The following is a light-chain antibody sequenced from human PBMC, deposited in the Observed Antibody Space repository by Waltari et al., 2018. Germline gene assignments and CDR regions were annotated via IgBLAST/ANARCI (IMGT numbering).Light chain of an antibody. J-gene: IGKJ2*03. V-gene: IGKV3-15*01. CDR3: QHYNNRPPYS. Sequence: EIELTQSPAPLSASPGERVTLSCRASQGISNNLVWYQHKPGQSPRLLIYGASARATGVPERFSGSGYRTEFTLTISSLQSEDFAVYYCQHYNNRPPYSFGQGTKLDIK. CDR1: QGISNN. CDR2: GAS.